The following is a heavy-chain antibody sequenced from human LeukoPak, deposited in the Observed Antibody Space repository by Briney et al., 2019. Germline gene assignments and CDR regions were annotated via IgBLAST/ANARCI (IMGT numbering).Heavy chain of an antibody. D-gene: IGHD6-13*01. J-gene: IGHJ4*02. Sequence: GGSLRLSCAASGFTFSSYGMHWVRQAPGKGLEWVSYISSTGGTIYYADSMKGRFTISRDNAKNSLYLQMNSLRVEDTAVYYCARDSTIAAAGTLDYWGQGTLVTVSS. V-gene: IGHV3-48*04. CDR2: ISSTGGTI. CDR3: ARDSTIAAAGTLDY. CDR1: GFTFSSYG.